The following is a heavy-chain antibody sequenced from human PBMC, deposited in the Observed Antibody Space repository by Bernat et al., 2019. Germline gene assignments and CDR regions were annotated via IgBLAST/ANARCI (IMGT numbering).Heavy chain of an antibody. J-gene: IGHJ5*02. CDR1: GFTFDDYG. Sequence: EVQLVESGGGVVRPGGSLRLSCAASGFTFDDYGMNWVRQAPGKGLEWVSGINWNGGSTGYGDSVKGRFTISRDNAKDSLYLQMNSLRAEDTALYYCARAGYCSGGTCYSGHEWFDPWGQGTLVTVSS. CDR2: INWNGGST. V-gene: IGHV3-20*04. D-gene: IGHD2-15*01. CDR3: ARAGYCSGGTCYSGHEWFDP.